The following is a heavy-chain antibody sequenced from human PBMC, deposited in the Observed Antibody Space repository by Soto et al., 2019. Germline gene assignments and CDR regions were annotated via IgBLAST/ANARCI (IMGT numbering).Heavy chain of an antibody. D-gene: IGHD2-15*01. CDR2: IYHSGST. Sequence: QLQLQESGSGLVKPSQTLSLTCAVSGGSISSGGYSWSWIRQPPGKGLEWIGYIYHSGSTYYNPSLGSRVTMLVDRSKNQSSLELISVPAADTAVYYCARLGYCIDHNCFGGSGPWGQGTLVTVSS. V-gene: IGHV4-30-2*01. CDR1: GGSISSGGYS. J-gene: IGHJ5*02. CDR3: ARLGYCIDHNCFGGSGP.